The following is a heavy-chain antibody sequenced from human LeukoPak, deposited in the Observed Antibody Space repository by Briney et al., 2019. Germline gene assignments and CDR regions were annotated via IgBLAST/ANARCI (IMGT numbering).Heavy chain of an antibody. D-gene: IGHD2-15*01. CDR1: GFTVSSNY. J-gene: IGHJ4*02. V-gene: IGHV3-66*01. CDR2: IYSGGST. CDR3: ASYCSGGSCYSDH. Sequence: GGSLRLSCAASGFTVSSNYMSWVRQAPGKGLEWVSVIYSGGSTYYADSVKGRFTISRDNSKNTLYLQMNSLRAEDTAVYYCASYCSGGSCYSDHWGQGTLVTVSS.